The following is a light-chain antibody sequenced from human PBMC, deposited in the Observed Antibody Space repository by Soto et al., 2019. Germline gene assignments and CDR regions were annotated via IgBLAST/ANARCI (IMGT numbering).Light chain of an antibody. CDR2: KAS. CDR3: QHYNSYSEA. V-gene: IGKV1-5*03. CDR1: QSVNKW. J-gene: IGKJ1*01. Sequence: DIQMTQSPSTLSASVGDRVTITCRASQSVNKWLAWFQQKPGKAPKLLIYKASTLKSGVPSRFRGSGSGTEFTLTISSLKPDDFETYYCQHYNSYSEAFGQGTKVDIK.